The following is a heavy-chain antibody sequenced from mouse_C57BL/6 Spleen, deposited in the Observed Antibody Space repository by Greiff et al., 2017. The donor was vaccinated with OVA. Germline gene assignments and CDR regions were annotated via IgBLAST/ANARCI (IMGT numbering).Heavy chain of an antibody. V-gene: IGHV1-55*01. CDR3: ARSGWDYYGSRDMDY. D-gene: IGHD1-1*01. J-gene: IGHJ4*01. CDR2: IYPGSGST. CDR1: GYTFTSYW. Sequence: QVQLQQSGAELVKPGASVKMSCKASGYTFTSYWITWVKQRPGQGLEWIGDIYPGSGSTNYNEKFKSKATLTVDTSSSTAYMQLSSLTSEDSAVYYCARSGWDYYGSRDMDYWGQGTSVTVSS.